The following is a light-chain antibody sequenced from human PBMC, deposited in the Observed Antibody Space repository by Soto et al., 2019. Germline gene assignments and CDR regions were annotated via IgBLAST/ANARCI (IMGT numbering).Light chain of an antibody. CDR2: DVS. V-gene: IGLV2-14*01. CDR1: SSDVGGYNY. J-gene: IGLJ1*01. Sequence: QSALTPPASVSGSPGQSITISCTGTSSDVGGYNYVSWYQQHPGKAPKLMIYDVSNRPSGVSNRFSGSKSGNSASLTISGLQAEDEADYYCSSYTTSSTLVFGTGTKLTVL. CDR3: SSYTTSSTLV.